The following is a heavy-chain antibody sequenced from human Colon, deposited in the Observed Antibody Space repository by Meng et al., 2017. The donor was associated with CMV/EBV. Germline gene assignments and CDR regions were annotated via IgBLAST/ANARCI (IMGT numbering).Heavy chain of an antibody. V-gene: IGHV3-53*01. CDR2: ICSGGST. D-gene: IGHD1-26*01. CDR3: GREAWDSGSQDSRDGDYYYGMDV. J-gene: IGHJ6*02. Sequence: GESLKISCAASGFTVSSNYMSWVRQAPGKGLEWVSDICSGGSTYYADSVKSRITIARDNAKNSLFLQMNSLRAEDTAVYYCGREAWDSGSQDSRDGDYYYGMDVWSQGTTVTVSS. CDR1: GFTVSSNY.